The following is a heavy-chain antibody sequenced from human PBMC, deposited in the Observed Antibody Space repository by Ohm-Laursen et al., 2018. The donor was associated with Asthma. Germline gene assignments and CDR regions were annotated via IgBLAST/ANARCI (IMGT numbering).Heavy chain of an antibody. J-gene: IGHJ4*02. CDR3: ARDVMEWYLPAFDF. Sequence: SLRLSCAAPGFTFRSYAMHWVRQAPGKGLEWVAVGGSYYDGGLKYYADSVNGRFTVSRDDSKNTLYLQMNSLRPDDTAVYYCARDVMEWYLPAFDFWGQGTLVTASS. V-gene: IGHV3-30-3*01. D-gene: IGHD3-3*01. CDR1: GFTFRSYA. CDR2: GGSYYDGGLK.